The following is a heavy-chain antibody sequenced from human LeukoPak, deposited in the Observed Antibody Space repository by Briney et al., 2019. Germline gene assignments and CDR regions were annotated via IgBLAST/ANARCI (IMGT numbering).Heavy chain of an antibody. J-gene: IGHJ2*01. Sequence: ASVKVSCKASGYTFTSYYMHWVRQTPGQGLEWMGIINPSGGSTSYAQKFQGRVTMTRDTSTSTVYMELSSLRSEDTAVYYSARDRCGGDCYSVTAYFELWGRGTLVTVSS. CDR2: INPSGGST. D-gene: IGHD2-21*02. CDR1: GYTFTSYY. CDR3: ARDRCGGDCYSVTAYFEL. V-gene: IGHV1-46*01.